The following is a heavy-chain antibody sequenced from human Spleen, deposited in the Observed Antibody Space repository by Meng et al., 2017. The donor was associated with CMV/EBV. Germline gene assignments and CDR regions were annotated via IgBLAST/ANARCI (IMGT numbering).Heavy chain of an antibody. J-gene: IGHJ4*02. CDR2: IFTSGST. V-gene: IGHV4-4*07. D-gene: IGHD3-10*01. Sequence: QGQRPGSGPGLVKPWETTSPTFIVSGDSIGTYYWTWIRQPAGKGLEWIGHIFTSGSTNYNPSLKSRVTMSIDPSKNQFSLKLSSVTAADTAVYYCARGAHYYPRYFDYWGQGALVTVSS. CDR3: ARGAHYYPRYFDY. CDR1: GDSIGTYY.